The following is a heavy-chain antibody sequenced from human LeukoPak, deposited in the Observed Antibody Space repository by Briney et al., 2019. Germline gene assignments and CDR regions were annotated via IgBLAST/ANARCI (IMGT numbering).Heavy chain of an antibody. CDR2: ISGSGRDT. V-gene: IGHV3-23*01. D-gene: IGHD3-22*01. CDR1: DFTFSNYA. Sequence: GGSLRLSCAVSDFTFSNYAMSWVRLAPGKGLEWVAAISGSGRDTYYADSVRGRFTISRDNSRNTVYLQMNSLRADDTAVYYCARARYENSGHYYDHWGQGALVTVSS. J-gene: IGHJ4*02. CDR3: ARARYENSGHYYDH.